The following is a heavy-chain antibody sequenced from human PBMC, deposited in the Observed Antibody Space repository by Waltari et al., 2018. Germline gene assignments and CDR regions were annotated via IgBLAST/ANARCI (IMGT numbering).Heavy chain of an antibody. V-gene: IGHV1-2*06. CDR2: INPNSGGT. CDR1: GYTFTGYY. J-gene: IGHJ6*03. Sequence: QVQLVQSGAEVKKPGASVKVSCKASGYTFTGYYMHWVRQAPGQGLEWMGRINPNSGGTNYAQKFQGRVTMTRDTSISTAYMELSRLRSDDTAVYYCARAGQKVGRQGYYYYYYMDVWGKGTTVTVSS. D-gene: IGHD3-10*01. CDR3: ARAGQKVGRQGYYYYYYMDV.